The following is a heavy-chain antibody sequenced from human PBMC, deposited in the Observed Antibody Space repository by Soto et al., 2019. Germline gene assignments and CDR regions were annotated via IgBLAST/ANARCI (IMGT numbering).Heavy chain of an antibody. CDR3: ARGGISMAWNYYYYGMDV. D-gene: IGHD2-8*01. Sequence: QVQLHQRGAGLLKPSETLSLTCAVSGASVSGQYWSWIRQPPGKGLEWVGEIIPTGSTTYNPSLKSPLSFSLDTSKNHFYLHLTSVSVADTAVYYCARGGISMAWNYYYYGMDVSGQGTTVTVS. CDR2: IIPTGST. V-gene: IGHV4-34*01. J-gene: IGHJ6*02. CDR1: GASVSGQY.